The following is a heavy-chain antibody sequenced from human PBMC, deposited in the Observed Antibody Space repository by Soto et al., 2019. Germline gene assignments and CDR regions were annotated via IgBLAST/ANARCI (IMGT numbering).Heavy chain of an antibody. J-gene: IGHJ6*02. D-gene: IGHD2-2*01. CDR3: ARVGDIVVVPAATLFPGMDV. Sequence: GASVKVSCKASGDTFSSSGISWVRQAPGQGLEWMGGVIPIFEPANYAQKFQGRVTITADASTSTAHMELSSLTSEDPAVYYCARVGDIVVVPAATLFPGMDVGGQGTTVTVSS. CDR2: VIPIFEPA. CDR1: GDTFSSSG. V-gene: IGHV1-69*13.